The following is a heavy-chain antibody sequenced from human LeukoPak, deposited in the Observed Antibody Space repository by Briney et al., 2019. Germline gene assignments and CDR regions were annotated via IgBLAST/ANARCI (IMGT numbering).Heavy chain of an antibody. CDR2: IIPIFGTA. CDR3: ARTSISYPNYYYYMDV. V-gene: IGHV1-69*05. J-gene: IGHJ6*03. Sequence: LVKVSCKASGGTFSSYAISWVRQAPGQGLEWMGRIIPIFGTANYAQKFQGRVTITTDESTSTAYMELSSLRSEDTAVYYCARTSISYPNYYYYMDVWGKGTTVTVSS. CDR1: GGTFSSYA.